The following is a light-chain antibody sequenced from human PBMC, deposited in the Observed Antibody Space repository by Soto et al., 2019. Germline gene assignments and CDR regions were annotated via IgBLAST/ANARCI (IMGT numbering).Light chain of an antibody. V-gene: IGKV3-15*01. CDR2: GAS. J-gene: IGKJ5*01. CDR3: LHYNTMPIT. CDR1: RSLGTT. Sequence: EIVMTQSPATQSVSPGESVTLSCRASRSLGTTLAWYQQKPGQAPRLLIYGASARATGVPARFSGSGCGTEFTLTISSLPSEDFAVYYLLHYNTMPITVGQLTLLQMK.